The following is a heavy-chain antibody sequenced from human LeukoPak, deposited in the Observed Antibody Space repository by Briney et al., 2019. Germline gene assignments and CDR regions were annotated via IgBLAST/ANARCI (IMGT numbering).Heavy chain of an antibody. D-gene: IGHD4-17*01. V-gene: IGHV4-39*01. CDR3: ARHGTVTHRFDY. CDR1: GGSMSSSSYY. J-gene: IGHJ4*02. CDR2: IYYSGST. Sequence: PSETLSLTCGVSGGSMSSSSYYWGWIRQPPGKGLEWIGSIYYSGSTYYNPSLKSRVTISVDSSKNQCSLKLSPVTAADTAVYYCARHGTVTHRFDYWGQGTLVTVSS.